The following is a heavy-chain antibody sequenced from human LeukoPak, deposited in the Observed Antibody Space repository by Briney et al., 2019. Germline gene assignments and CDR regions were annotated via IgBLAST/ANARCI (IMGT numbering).Heavy chain of an antibody. J-gene: IGHJ4*02. CDR2: ISGSGGST. V-gene: IGHV3-23*01. CDR3: AKGGWELPRTLDY. D-gene: IGHD1-26*01. CDR1: GFTFSSYA. Sequence: GGSLRLSCAASGFTFSSYAMSWVRQAPGKGLEWVSAISGSGGSTYYADSVKGRFTISSDNTKNTLYLQMNSLRAEDTAVYYCAKGGWELPRTLDYWGQGTLVTVSS.